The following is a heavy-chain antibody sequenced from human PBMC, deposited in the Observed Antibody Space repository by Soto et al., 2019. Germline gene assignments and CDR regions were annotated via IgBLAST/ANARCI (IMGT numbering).Heavy chain of an antibody. CDR2: ISSSGSTI. CDR3: ARVEGGYYYYGMDV. CDR1: GFTFSSYE. Sequence: EVQLVESGGGLVQPGGSLRLSCAASGFTFSSYEMNWVRQAPGKGLEWVSYISSSGSTIYYADSVKGRFTISRDNAKNSLYRQMNSLRAEDTAVYYCARVEGGYYYYGMDVWGQGTTVTVSS. J-gene: IGHJ6*02. D-gene: IGHD3-16*01. V-gene: IGHV3-48*03.